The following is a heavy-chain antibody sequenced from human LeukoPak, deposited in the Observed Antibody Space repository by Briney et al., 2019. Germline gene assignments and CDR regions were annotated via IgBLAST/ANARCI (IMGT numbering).Heavy chain of an antibody. Sequence: SETLSLTCTVSGGSISSYYWSWIRQPPGKGLEWIGYIYYSGSTNYNPSLKSRVTISVDTSKNQFSLKLSSVTAADTAVYYCAVDTYYYDSSASYWGQGTLVTVSS. D-gene: IGHD3-22*01. CDR3: AVDTYYYDSSASY. J-gene: IGHJ4*02. V-gene: IGHV4-59*08. CDR2: IYYSGST. CDR1: GGSISSYY.